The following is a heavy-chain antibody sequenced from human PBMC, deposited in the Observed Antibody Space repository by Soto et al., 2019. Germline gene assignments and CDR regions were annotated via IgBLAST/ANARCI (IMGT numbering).Heavy chain of an antibody. CDR2: SYHTGTT. V-gene: IGHV4-30-2*01. J-gene: IGHJ5*02. D-gene: IGHD3-3*01. CDR3: ARLDEVLRFLVDT. Sequence: QLKLQEAGSGLVKPSETLSLTCGVSGDSVSTNRYSWGWIRQPPGKGLEWIGYSYHTGTTYYNPSLKTRVTIFVHRSKNNLSLNLTSVTAADTALYYCARLDEVLRFLVDTWGQGTLVTVSS. CDR1: GDSVSTNRYS.